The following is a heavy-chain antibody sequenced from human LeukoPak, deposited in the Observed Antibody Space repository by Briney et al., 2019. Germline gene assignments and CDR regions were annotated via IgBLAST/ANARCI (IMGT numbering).Heavy chain of an antibody. D-gene: IGHD3-16*02. V-gene: IGHV4-30-2*01. CDR1: GGSISSGGYS. J-gene: IGHJ4*02. CDR3: ARGGMITFGGVISLNGFDY. Sequence: PSETLSLTCAVSGGSISSGGYSWSWIRQPPGKGLEWIGYIYHSGSTYYNPSLKSRVTISVDRSKNQFSLKLSSVTAADTAVYYCARGGMITFGGVISLNGFDYWGQGTLVTVSS. CDR2: IYHSGST.